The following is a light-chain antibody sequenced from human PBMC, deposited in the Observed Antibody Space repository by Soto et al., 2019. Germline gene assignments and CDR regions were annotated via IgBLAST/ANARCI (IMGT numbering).Light chain of an antibody. V-gene: IGKV3-15*01. CDR3: QQYNHWPRMLS. Sequence: EIVLTQSPATLSVSPGERATLSCRASQSLSSNLAWYQQRPGLAPRLLIYDTSTRASDVPARFSGSGSGTEFTLTLASLQSEDFAIYYCQQYNHWPRMLSFGGGTKVELK. J-gene: IGKJ4*01. CDR1: QSLSSN. CDR2: DTS.